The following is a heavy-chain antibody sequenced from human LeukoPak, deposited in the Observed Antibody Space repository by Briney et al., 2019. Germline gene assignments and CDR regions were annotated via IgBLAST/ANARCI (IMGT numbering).Heavy chain of an antibody. CDR2: IYYSGST. J-gene: IGHJ2*01. CDR1: GGSISSYY. Sequence: PSESLSLTCTVSGGSISSYYWSWIRQPPGKGLEWIGFIYYSGSTNYNPSLKSRVTISVDTSKNQFSLKLSSVTAADTAVYYCARQIGDYAAYWSFDLWGRGTLVTVSS. D-gene: IGHD4-17*01. V-gene: IGHV4-59*08. CDR3: ARQIGDYAAYWSFDL.